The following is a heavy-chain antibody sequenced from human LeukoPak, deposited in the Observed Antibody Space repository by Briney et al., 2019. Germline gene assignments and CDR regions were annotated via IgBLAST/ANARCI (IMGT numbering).Heavy chain of an antibody. Sequence: PSETLSLTCTVSGGSISSSSYYWGWIRQPPGKGLEWIGSIYYSGSSYYNPSLKSRVTMSVDTSENKFSLRLSSVTAADTAVYYCARQPSLYGSGSYFRFDLWGRGTLVTVSS. V-gene: IGHV4-39*01. CDR3: ARQPSLYGSGSYFRFDL. J-gene: IGHJ2*01. CDR1: GGSISSSSYY. CDR2: IYYSGSS. D-gene: IGHD3-10*01.